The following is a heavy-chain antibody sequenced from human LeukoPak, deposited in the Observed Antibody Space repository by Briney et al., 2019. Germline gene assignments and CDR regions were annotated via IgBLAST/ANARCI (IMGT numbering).Heavy chain of an antibody. CDR2: INPNSGGT. CDR3: ARASRELLTGFDY. Sequence: ASVKVSCKASGYTSTGYYMHWVRQAPGQGLEWMGWINPNSGGTNYAQKFQGRVTMTRDTSISTAYMELSRLRSDDTAVYYCARASRELLTGFDYWGQGTLVTVSS. J-gene: IGHJ4*02. CDR1: GYTSTGYY. V-gene: IGHV1-2*02. D-gene: IGHD1-26*01.